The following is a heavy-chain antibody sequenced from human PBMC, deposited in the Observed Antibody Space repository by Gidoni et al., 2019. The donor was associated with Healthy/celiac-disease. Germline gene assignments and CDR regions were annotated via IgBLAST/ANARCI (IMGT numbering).Heavy chain of an antibody. D-gene: IGHD4-17*01. CDR1: GFTFSSYG. Sequence: QVQLVESGGGAVQPGRSLRLSCAASGFTFSSYGMHWVRQAPGKGLEWVAVISYDGSHKYDADSVKGRFTISRDNSKNTLYLQMNSLRAEDTAGYYCAKDKYYGGTDYGGQGTLVTVSS. CDR2: ISYDGSHK. V-gene: IGHV3-30*18. CDR3: AKDKYYGGTDY. J-gene: IGHJ4*02.